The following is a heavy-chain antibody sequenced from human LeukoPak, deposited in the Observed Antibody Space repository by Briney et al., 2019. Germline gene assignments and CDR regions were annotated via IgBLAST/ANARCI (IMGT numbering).Heavy chain of an antibody. Sequence: GGSLRLSCAASGFTFSSYSMNWVRQAPGKGLEWVSVIRSDGSTNHADSVKGRFTISRDKSKNTLYLQMNNLRAEDTAMYYCAREMYSGMYNDAFDIWGQGTKVTVSS. CDR3: AREMYSGMYNDAFDI. V-gene: IGHV3-53*01. CDR2: IRSDGST. CDR1: GFTFSSYS. J-gene: IGHJ3*02. D-gene: IGHD1-26*01.